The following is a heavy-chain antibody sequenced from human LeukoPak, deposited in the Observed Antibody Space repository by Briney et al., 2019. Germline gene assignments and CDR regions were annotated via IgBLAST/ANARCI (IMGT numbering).Heavy chain of an antibody. D-gene: IGHD5-18*01. V-gene: IGHV3-23*01. CDR1: GFTFSSYA. CDR2: ISGSGGST. Sequence: GGSLRLSCAASGFTFSSYAMSWVRQAPGKGLEWVSAISGSGGSTYYADSVKGRFTNSRDNSKRTLFLQMNSLRAEDTAVYYCAKNPRDTAMAYFDYWGQGTLVTVSS. CDR3: AKNPRDTAMAYFDY. J-gene: IGHJ4*02.